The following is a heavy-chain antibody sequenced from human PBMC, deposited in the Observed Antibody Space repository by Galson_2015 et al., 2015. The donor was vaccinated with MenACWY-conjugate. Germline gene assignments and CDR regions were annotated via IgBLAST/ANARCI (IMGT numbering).Heavy chain of an antibody. V-gene: IGHV5-10-1*01. Sequence: QSGAEVKKPGESLRISCYGSGYSFTSYWNSWVRQMPGKGLEWMGRIDPSDSYTHYSPSFQGHVTISVDISTRTAYLQWSSLRASDTAMYYCARTYFSGSGSYYYMDVWANGTTVTVSS. CDR1: GYSFTSYW. CDR3: ARTYFSGSGSYYYMDV. D-gene: IGHD3-10*01. J-gene: IGHJ6*03. CDR2: IDPSDSYT.